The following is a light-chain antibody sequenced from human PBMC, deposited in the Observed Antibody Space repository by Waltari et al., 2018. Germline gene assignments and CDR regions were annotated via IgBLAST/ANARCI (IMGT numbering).Light chain of an antibody. V-gene: IGKV2-30*02. CDR3: IQGTHLPPT. J-gene: IGKJ1*01. Sequence: VVMTQSPLSLPFTPGQPASISCRSSQSLLHSDGKTYLSWYQQKPGQPPTRLIYQVSNRDSGVPDRFSGSGAGTDFTLTISRVETEDVGVYYCIQGTHLPPTFGQGTKVEIK. CDR2: QVS. CDR1: QSLLHSDGKTY.